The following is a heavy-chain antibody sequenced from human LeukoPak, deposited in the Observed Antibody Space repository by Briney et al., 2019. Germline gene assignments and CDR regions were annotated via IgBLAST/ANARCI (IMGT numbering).Heavy chain of an antibody. CDR2: IYHSGST. V-gene: IGHV4-38-2*02. Sequence: SETLSLTCTVSGYSISSGYYWGWIRQPPGKGLEWIGGIYHSGSTYYNPSLKSRVTISVYTSKNQFSLKLSSVTAADTAIYYCASVQSGYYYYYMDVWGKGTTVTVSS. D-gene: IGHD3-10*01. CDR1: GYSISSGYY. J-gene: IGHJ6*03. CDR3: ASVQSGYYYYYMDV.